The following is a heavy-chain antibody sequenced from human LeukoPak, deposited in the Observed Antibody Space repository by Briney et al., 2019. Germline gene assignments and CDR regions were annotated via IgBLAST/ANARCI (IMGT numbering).Heavy chain of an antibody. CDR3: ARVRRGYSYGIDY. CDR2: IYYSGST. J-gene: IGHJ4*02. Sequence: PSETLSLTCTVSGGSISSYYWSWIRQPPGKGLEWIGYIYYSGSTNYNPSLKSRVTISVDTSKNQFSLKLSSVTAADTAVYYCARVRRGYSYGIDYWGQGTLVTVSS. V-gene: IGHV4-59*01. D-gene: IGHD5-18*01. CDR1: GGSISSYY.